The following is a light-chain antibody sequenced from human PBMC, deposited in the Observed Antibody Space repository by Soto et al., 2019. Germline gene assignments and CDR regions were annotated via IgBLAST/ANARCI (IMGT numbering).Light chain of an antibody. CDR1: QDISKW. CDR3: QQYDSFPWT. Sequence: DIQVTQSPSTLSASVGDRVAITCRASQDISKWLAWYQQKPGKPPKLLIYDASGLDSGVPSRFSGSGYGTEFTLTISGLQPEDFATFYCQQYDSFPWTFGPGTKVDIK. J-gene: IGKJ1*01. V-gene: IGKV1-5*01. CDR2: DAS.